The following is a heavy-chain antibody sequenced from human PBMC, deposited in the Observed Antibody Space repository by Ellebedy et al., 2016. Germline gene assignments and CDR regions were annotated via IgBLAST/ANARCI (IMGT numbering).Heavy chain of an antibody. CDR1: GFTFSSYG. CDR3: TKEGPYYNSSGYRWYFDS. Sequence: GESLKISXAASGFTFSSYGIHWLRQAPGKGLEWVAVILSDGRDKYYADSVKGRFSISRDNSRNTLFLQMNSLRAEDTAVYYCTKEGPYYNSSGYRWYFDSWGQGALVTVSS. V-gene: IGHV3-30*18. CDR2: ILSDGRDK. J-gene: IGHJ4*02. D-gene: IGHD3-22*01.